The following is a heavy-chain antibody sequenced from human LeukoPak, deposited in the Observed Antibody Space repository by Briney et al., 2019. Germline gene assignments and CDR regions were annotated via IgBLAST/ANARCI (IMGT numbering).Heavy chain of an antibody. Sequence: GASAKVSCKASGYTFTSNYMHWVRQAPGQGLEWMGIIHPSGGNTSYAQKFQGRVAMTRDTSTSTVYMELSSLRSEDTAIYYCARDCSSTRCQGPVFDNWGQGTLVTVSS. CDR3: ARDCSSTRCQGPVFDN. D-gene: IGHD2-2*01. CDR1: GYTFTSNY. J-gene: IGHJ4*02. CDR2: IHPSGGNT. V-gene: IGHV1-46*01.